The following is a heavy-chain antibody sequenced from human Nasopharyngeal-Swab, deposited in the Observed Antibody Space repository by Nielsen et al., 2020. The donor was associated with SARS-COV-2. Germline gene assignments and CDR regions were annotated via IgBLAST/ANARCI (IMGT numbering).Heavy chain of an antibody. CDR2: VSNNDGSLT. Sequence: LSLTCAASGFDFWKYAMSWVRQAPGKGLEWVSTVSNNDGSLTFYADSVKGRFTISRDTSKNTVSLQMNSLRAEDTAVYYCAKDDFCPACALDVWGQGTIVTVSS. V-gene: IGHV3-23*01. CDR3: AKDDFCPACALDV. D-gene: IGHD2-21*02. CDR1: GFDFWKYA. J-gene: IGHJ3*01.